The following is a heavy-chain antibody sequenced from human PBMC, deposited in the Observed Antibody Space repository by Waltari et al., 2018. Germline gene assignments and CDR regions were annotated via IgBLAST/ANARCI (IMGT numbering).Heavy chain of an antibody. CDR3: ARVPLDTAMVISWYFDL. D-gene: IGHD5-18*01. J-gene: IGHJ2*01. Sequence: EVQLVESGGGLVQPGGSLRLSCAASGFTFSSYWMSWVRQAPGKGLEGVANIKQDGSEKDYVDSVKGRFTISRDNAKNSLYLQMNSLRAEDTAVYYCARVPLDTAMVISWYFDLWGRGTLVTVSS. CDR1: GFTFSSYW. CDR2: IKQDGSEK. V-gene: IGHV3-7*01.